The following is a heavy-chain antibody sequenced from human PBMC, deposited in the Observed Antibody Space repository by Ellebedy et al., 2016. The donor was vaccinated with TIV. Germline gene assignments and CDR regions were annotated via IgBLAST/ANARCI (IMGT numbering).Heavy chain of an antibody. CDR2: VNGGGLVI. D-gene: IGHD3-16*01. CDR1: GFTFSSYA. V-gene: IGHV3-23*01. Sequence: GESLKISCTASGFTFSSYAMSWVRQAPGKGLEWVAGVNGGGLVIAYADSVKGRFTISRDNSKNTLDLQMNSLRAEDTAIYYCARDPGGVGPAFDIWGQGTLVFVSS. J-gene: IGHJ3*02. CDR3: ARDPGGVGPAFDI.